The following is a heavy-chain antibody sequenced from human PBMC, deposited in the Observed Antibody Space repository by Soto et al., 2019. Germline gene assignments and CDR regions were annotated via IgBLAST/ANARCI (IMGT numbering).Heavy chain of an antibody. J-gene: IGHJ6*03. CDR2: IYPGDSDT. CDR3: ERAAFGYPYYYYMDV. CDR1: GYSFTSYW. D-gene: IGHD3-16*01. V-gene: IGHV5-51*01. Sequence: GESLKISCKVSGYSFTSYWIGWVRQMPGKGLEWMGIIYPGDSDTRYSPSFQGQVTISADKSISTAYLQWSSLKASDTAMYYCERAAFGYPYYYYMDVWGKGTTVTVSS.